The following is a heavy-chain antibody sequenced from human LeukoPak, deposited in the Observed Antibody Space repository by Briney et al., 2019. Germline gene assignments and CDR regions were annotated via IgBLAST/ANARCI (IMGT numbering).Heavy chain of an antibody. Sequence: GGSLRLSCAASGFTFTSYWMSWVRQAPGKGLEWVSVIYSGGSTYYADSVKGRFTISRDNSKNTLYLQMNSLRAEDTAVYYCARGFYGSGSYYFLEGFDYWGQGTLVTVSS. CDR3: ARGFYGSGSYYFLEGFDY. CDR1: GFTFTSYW. CDR2: IYSGGST. V-gene: IGHV3-53*01. J-gene: IGHJ4*02. D-gene: IGHD3-10*01.